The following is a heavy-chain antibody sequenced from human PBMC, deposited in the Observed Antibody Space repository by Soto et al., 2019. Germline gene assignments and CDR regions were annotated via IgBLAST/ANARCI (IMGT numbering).Heavy chain of an antibody. Sequence: QVQLMQSGAEVKKPGASVKVSCKASGDTFTYYYIHWVRHAPGQGLDWMGTVNPSGGHTTYAQHFLGRVTMTRDTSTSTLYMELTSLTSDDTAIYYCARGGHVVVVTAAVDYWGQGTLVTVSS. CDR1: GDTFTYYY. CDR3: ARGGHVVVVTAAVDY. V-gene: IGHV1-46*01. CDR2: VNPSGGHT. J-gene: IGHJ4*02. D-gene: IGHD2-21*02.